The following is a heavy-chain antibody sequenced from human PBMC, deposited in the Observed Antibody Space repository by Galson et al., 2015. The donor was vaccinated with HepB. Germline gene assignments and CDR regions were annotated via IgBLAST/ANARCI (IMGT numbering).Heavy chain of an antibody. J-gene: IGHJ5*02. Sequence: SLRLSCAASGFTFSSYSMNWVRQAPGKGLEWVSSISSSSSYIYYADSVKGRFTISRDNAKNSLYLQMNSLRAEDTAVYYCARDQWHSIAATSSNWFDPWGQGTLVTVSS. D-gene: IGHD6-6*01. CDR3: ARDQWHSIAATSSNWFDP. V-gene: IGHV3-21*01. CDR1: GFTFSSYS. CDR2: ISSSSSYI.